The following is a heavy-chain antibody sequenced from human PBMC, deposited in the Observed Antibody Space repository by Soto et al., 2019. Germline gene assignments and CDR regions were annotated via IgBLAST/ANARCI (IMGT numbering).Heavy chain of an antibody. CDR1: GYTFTGYY. J-gene: IGHJ6*02. Sequence: QVQLVQSGAEVKKPGASVKVSCKASGYTFTGYYMHWVRQAPGQGLEWMGWINTNSGGTNYAQKFQRWVTMTRDTSISTAYMELSRLRSDDTAVYYCARGGFGSAMVTAVWGQGTTVTVSS. CDR2: INTNSGGT. CDR3: ARGGFGSAMVTAV. V-gene: IGHV1-2*04. D-gene: IGHD5-18*01.